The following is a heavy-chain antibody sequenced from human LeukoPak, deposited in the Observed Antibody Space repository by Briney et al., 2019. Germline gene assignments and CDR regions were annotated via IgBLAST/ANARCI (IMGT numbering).Heavy chain of an antibody. CDR2: IYPDDSDT. CDR3: ARQRGASGTVNWLDP. J-gene: IGHJ5*02. CDR1: GYRFTTYR. D-gene: IGHD3-10*01. Sequence: GESLKISCETSGYRFTTYRIGWVRQRPGTGLEWVGAIYPDDSDTRYSPSFRGQVAMSADRPIRTAYLKWNSLKASDTGMYYCARQRGASGTVNWLDPWGQGTLVTVSS. V-gene: IGHV5-51*01.